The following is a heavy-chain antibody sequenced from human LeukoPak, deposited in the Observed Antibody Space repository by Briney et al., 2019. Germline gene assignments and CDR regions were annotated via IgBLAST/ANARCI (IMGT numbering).Heavy chain of an antibody. V-gene: IGHV4-59*01. CDR3: AREET. CDR2: IYDSGST. CDR1: GGSISSWY. J-gene: IGHJ5*02. Sequence: PSETLSLTSTVSGGSISSWYRSWIRQPPGKGLEWIGYIYDSGSTNYNPSLKTRVTISVDTSKNQFSLKLSSVTAADTAVYYCAREETWGQGTLVTVSS.